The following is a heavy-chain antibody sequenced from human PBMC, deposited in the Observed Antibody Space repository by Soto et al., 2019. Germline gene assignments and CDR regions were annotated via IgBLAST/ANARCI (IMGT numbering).Heavy chain of an antibody. D-gene: IGHD2-15*01. CDR3: ARNWKETRIREGKGYHSGMDG. J-gene: IGHJ6*02. CDR2: IYPGDSDT. Sequence: ESLKVSCKGSGYSFTSYWIGWVRQMPGKGLEWMGIIYPGDSDTRYSPSFQGQVTISADKSISTAYPQWSSLKASDTAMYYCARNWKETRIREGKGYHSGMDGWGQGTTVTVAS. V-gene: IGHV5-51*01. CDR1: GYSFTSYW.